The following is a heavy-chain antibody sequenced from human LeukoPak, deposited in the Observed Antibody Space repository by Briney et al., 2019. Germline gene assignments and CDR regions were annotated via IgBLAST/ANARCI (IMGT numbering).Heavy chain of an antibody. J-gene: IGHJ6*03. CDR1: GDSVSSNSAA. D-gene: IGHD6-19*01. CDR3: ARDLSSGWYWRSYYYYMDV. CDR2: TYYRSKWYN. Sequence: SQTLSLTCAISGDSVSSNSAAWNWIRQSPSRGLEWLGRTYYRSKWYNDYAVSVKSRITINPDTSKNQFSLQLNSVTPEDTAVYYCARDLSSGWYWRSYYYYMDVWGKGTTVTVSS. V-gene: IGHV6-1*01.